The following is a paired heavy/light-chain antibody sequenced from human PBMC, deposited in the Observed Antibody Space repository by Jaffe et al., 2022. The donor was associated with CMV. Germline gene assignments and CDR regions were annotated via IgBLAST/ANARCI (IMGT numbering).Heavy chain of an antibody. CDR3: ARDRAAAAGLPTKTPLNWFDP. V-gene: IGHV3-74*01. J-gene: IGHJ5*02. D-gene: IGHD6-13*01. CDR2: INSDGSST. CDR1: GFTFSSYW. Sequence: EVQLVESGGGLVQPGGSLRLSCAASGFTFSSYWMHWVRQAPGKGLVWVSRINSDGSSTSYADSVKGRFTISRDNAKNTLYLQMNSLRAEDTAVYYCARDRAAAAGLPTKTPLNWFDPWGQGTLVTVSS.
Light chain of an antibody. V-gene: IGKV1-12*01. CDR2: AAS. J-gene: IGKJ4*01. CDR3: QQANSFPA. Sequence: DIQMTQSPSSVSASVGDRVTITCRASQGISSWLAWYQQKPGKAPKLLIYAASSLQSGVPSRFSGSGSGTDFTLTISSLQPEDFATYYCQQANSFPAFGGGTKVEIK. CDR1: QGISSW.